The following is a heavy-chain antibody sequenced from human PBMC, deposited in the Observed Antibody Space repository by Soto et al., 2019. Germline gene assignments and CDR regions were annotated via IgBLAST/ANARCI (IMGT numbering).Heavy chain of an antibody. CDR3: AIVCTRGGGSFDY. V-gene: IGHV1-69*06. Sequence: QVQLVQSGAEVKKPGSSVKVSCKASGGTFSSYAISWVRQAPGQGLEWMGGIIPIFGTANYAQKFQGRVTITGEKSPSTAYMELSSLGSEDTAVYYCAIVCTRGGGSFDYWGQGTLVTVSS. CDR2: IIPIFGTA. CDR1: GGTFSSYA. J-gene: IGHJ4*02. D-gene: IGHD3-16*01.